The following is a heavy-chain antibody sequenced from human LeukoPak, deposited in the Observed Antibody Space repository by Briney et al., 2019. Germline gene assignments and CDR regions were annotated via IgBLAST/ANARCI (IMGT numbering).Heavy chain of an antibody. CDR3: ARGSRSSSWFDP. Sequence: ASVKVSCKASGYTFTSYDINWVRQATGQGLEWMGWMNPNSGNTGYAQKFQGRVTMTRNISISTAYMELSSLRSEDTAVYYCARGSRSSSWFDPWGQGTLVTVSS. CDR1: GYTFTSYD. J-gene: IGHJ5*02. CDR2: MNPNSGNT. D-gene: IGHD6-13*01. V-gene: IGHV1-8*01.